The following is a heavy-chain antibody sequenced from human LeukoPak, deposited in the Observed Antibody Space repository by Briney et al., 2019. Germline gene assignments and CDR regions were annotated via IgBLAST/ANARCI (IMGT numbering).Heavy chain of an antibody. Sequence: GGSLRLSCAASGFTFSTYAMSWVRQAPGKGLVWVSRINSDGSSTMYADSVQGRFSISRDNAKNTLYLQMNSLRAEDTAVYYCARAAPAAGTVVDYWGQGTLVTVSS. CDR2: INSDGSST. D-gene: IGHD6-13*01. V-gene: IGHV3-74*03. CDR3: ARAAPAAGTVVDY. J-gene: IGHJ4*02. CDR1: GFTFSTYA.